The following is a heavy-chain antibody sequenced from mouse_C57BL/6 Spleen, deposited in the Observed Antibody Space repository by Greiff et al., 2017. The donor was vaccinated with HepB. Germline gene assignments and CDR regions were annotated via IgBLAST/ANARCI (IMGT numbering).Heavy chain of an antibody. V-gene: IGHV2-9-1*01. Sequence: QVQLKESGPGLVAPSQSLSITCTVSGFSLTSYAISWVRQPPGKGLEWLGVIWTGGGTNYNSALKSRLSIGKDNSKSQVFLKMNSLQTDDTARYYWARNSAQATGGMAMDYWGQGTSVTVSS. J-gene: IGHJ4*01. D-gene: IGHD3-2*02. CDR1: GFSLTSYA. CDR3: ARNSAQATGGMAMDY. CDR2: IWTGGGT.